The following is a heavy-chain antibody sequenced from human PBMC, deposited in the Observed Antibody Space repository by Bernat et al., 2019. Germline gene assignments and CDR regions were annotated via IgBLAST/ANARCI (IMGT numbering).Heavy chain of an antibody. CDR1: GFTVSSNY. V-gene: IGHV3-66*01. Sequence: EVQLVESGGGLVQPGGSLRLSCAASGFTVSSNYMSWVRQAPGKGLEWVSVIYSGGSTYYADSVKGRFTISRDNSKNTLYLQMNSLRAEDTAVYYCGRGPLTGYYGMDVWGQGTTVTVSS. J-gene: IGHJ6*02. CDR2: IYSGGST. CDR3: GRGPLTGYYGMDV.